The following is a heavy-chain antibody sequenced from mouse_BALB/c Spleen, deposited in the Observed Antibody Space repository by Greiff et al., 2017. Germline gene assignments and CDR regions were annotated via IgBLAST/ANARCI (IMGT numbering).Heavy chain of an antibody. D-gene: IGHD2-4*01. J-gene: IGHJ1*01. Sequence: VQLQQSGAELVKPGASVKLSCTAPGFNIKDTYMHWVQQRPEQGLEWIGRIDPANGNTTYDPKFQGKATITADTSSNTAYLQLSRLTSEDTAVYYCASDYDEGYFDVWGAGTTVTVTS. CDR2: IDPANGNT. CDR3: ASDYDEGYFDV. V-gene: IGHV14-3*02. CDR1: GFNIKDTY.